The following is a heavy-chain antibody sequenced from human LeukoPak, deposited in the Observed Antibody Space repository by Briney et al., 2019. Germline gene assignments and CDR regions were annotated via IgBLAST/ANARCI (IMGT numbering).Heavy chain of an antibody. CDR3: ARERYGGRPSFFDY. V-gene: IGHV3-7*01. J-gene: IGHJ4*02. D-gene: IGHD4/OR15-4a*01. CDR2: IKQDGSEK. CDR1: GFTFSSYW. Sequence: GGSLRLSCAASGFTFSSYWMSWVRQAAGKGLERVANIKQDGSEKYYVDSVKGRFTISRDNAKNSLYLQMNSLRAEDTAVYYCARERYGGRPSFFDYWGQGTLVTVSS.